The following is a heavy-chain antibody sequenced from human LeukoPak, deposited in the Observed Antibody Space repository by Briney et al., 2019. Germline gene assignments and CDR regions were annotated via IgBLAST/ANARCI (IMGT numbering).Heavy chain of an antibody. V-gene: IGHV7-4-1*02. CDR3: ARDSSTGFAHGFDI. Sequence: ASVKVSCKASGYTFTRNAVNWVRQAPGQGLEWMGWINTNTGSPTYAQGFTGRFVFSLDTAVSTTYLQISSLKAEDTAVYYCARDSSTGFAHGFDIWGQGTMVTVS. J-gene: IGHJ3*02. CDR2: INTNTGSP. CDR1: GYTFTRNA. D-gene: IGHD3-9*01.